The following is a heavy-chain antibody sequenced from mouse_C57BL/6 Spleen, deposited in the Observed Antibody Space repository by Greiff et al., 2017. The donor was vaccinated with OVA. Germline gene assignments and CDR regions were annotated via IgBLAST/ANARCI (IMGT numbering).Heavy chain of an antibody. D-gene: IGHD1-1*01. V-gene: IGHV14-3*01. CDR2: IDPANGNT. Sequence: EVQLQQSVAELVRPGASVKLSCTASGFNINNTYMHWVKQRPEQGLEWIGRIDPANGNTKYAPKFQGKATITADTSSNTAYLQLSSLTSEDTAIYYCARGEGSSYKGYAMDYWGQGTSVTVSS. J-gene: IGHJ4*01. CDR3: ARGEGSSYKGYAMDY. CDR1: GFNINNTY.